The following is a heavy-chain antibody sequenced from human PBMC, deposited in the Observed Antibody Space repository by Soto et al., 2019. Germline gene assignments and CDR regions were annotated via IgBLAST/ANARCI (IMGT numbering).Heavy chain of an antibody. CDR1: GGTFSSYA. CDR2: IIPIFGTA. D-gene: IGHD2-2*01. J-gene: IGHJ4*02. V-gene: IGHV1-69*12. Sequence: QVQLVQSGAEVKKPGSSVKVSCKAAGGTFSSYAISWVRQAPGQGLAWMGGIIPIFGTANYARKFQGRVMITADESTSTAYMELSSLRSEDTAVYYCARLTLVPAATQRDYWGQGTLVTVSS. CDR3: ARLTLVPAATQRDY.